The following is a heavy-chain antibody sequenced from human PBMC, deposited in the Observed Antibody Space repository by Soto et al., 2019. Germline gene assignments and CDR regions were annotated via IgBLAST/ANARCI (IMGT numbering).Heavy chain of an antibody. CDR1: GFTFSSYA. D-gene: IGHD3-3*01. CDR3: AKGGIESYDFWSGYSPRYYYYYMDV. V-gene: IGHV3-23*01. CDR2: LSGSGGST. J-gene: IGHJ6*03. Sequence: HPGGALRLSCAASGFTFSSYAMSWVRQAPGKGLEWVSALSGSGGSTYYADSVKRRFTISRDNSNITQYLPMKSLTTEHPAVYYCAKGGIESYDFWSGYSPRYYYYYMDVWGKGTTVTVSS.